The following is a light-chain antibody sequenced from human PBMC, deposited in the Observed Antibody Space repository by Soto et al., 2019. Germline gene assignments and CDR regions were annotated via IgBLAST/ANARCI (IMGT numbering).Light chain of an antibody. Sequence: QSVLTQPASVSGSPGQSITISCTGTSSDVGSYNLVSWYQQHPGKAPKLMIYEVSKRPSGVSNRFSGSKSGNTASLTISGLQAEYEADYYCCSYAGSSTPGVFGGGTKVTVL. CDR3: CSYAGSSTPGV. V-gene: IGLV2-23*02. CDR2: EVS. CDR1: SSDVGSYNL. J-gene: IGLJ2*01.